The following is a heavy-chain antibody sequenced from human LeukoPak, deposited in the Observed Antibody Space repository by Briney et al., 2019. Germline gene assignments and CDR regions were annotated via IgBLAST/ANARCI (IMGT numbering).Heavy chain of an antibody. J-gene: IGHJ4*02. CDR1: GGSFSGYY. CDR3: ARSITMIPYYFDY. CDR2: INHSGST. V-gene: IGHV4-34*01. Sequence: SETLSLTCAVYGGSFSGYYWSWIRQPPGKGLEWIGEINHSGSTNYNPSLKSRVTISVDTSKNQFSLKLSSVTAADTAVYYCARSITMIPYYFDYWGQGTLVTVSS. D-gene: IGHD3-22*01.